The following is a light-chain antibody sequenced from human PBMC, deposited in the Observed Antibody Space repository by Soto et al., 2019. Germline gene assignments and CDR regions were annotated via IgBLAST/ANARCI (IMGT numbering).Light chain of an antibody. J-gene: IGKJ1*01. Sequence: DIHMTQSPSAISASVGNIFTITCRASQGINSYLAWFQQKPGKVPKLLIYKTSNLESGVPSRFRGSGSGTEFTLTISSLQPDDFATYYCQHYNSYPEAFGQGTKVDIK. CDR3: QHYNSYPEA. CDR2: KTS. V-gene: IGKV1-5*03. CDR1: QGINSY.